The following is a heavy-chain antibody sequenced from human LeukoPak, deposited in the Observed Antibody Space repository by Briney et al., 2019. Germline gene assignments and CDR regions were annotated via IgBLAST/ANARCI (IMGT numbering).Heavy chain of an antibody. V-gene: IGHV3-23*01. CDR1: GFTFSSYA. D-gene: IGHD1-26*01. J-gene: IGHJ4*02. CDR3: ARDPAHSGSYPPDY. CDR2: ISGSGTT. Sequence: GGSLRLSCAASGFTFSSYAMSWVRQAPGKGLEWVSVISGSGTTYYADSVKGRFTISRDNSKNTLYLQMNSLRAEDTAVYYCARDPAHSGSYPPDYWGQGTLVTVSS.